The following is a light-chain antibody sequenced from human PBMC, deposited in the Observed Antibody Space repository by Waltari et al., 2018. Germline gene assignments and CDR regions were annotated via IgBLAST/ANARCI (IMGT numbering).Light chain of an antibody. J-gene: IGKJ1*01. CDR3: QHYVRLPAT. Sequence: VLTLSPGSLSSSPGDRVTLACRASQSVSRALAWYQQKPGQAPRLLIFGASNRATGIPDRFSGRGSETDFRLTISRLEPEDVAVYYCQHYVRLPATFGRGTKVEIK. CDR2: GAS. CDR1: QSVSRA. V-gene: IGKV3-20*01.